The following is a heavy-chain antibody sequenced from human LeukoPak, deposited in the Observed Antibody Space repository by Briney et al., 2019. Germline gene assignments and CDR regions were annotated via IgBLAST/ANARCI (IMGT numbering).Heavy chain of an antibody. CDR2: INHSGST. CDR1: GGSISSSSYY. V-gene: IGHV4-39*07. Sequence: PSETLSLTCTVSGGSISSSSYYWGWIRQPPGKGLEWIGEINHSGSTNYNPSLKSRVTISVDTSKNQFSLKLSSVTAADTAVYYCARGRQRYCSSTSCYSTWFDPWGQGTLVTVSS. J-gene: IGHJ5*02. CDR3: ARGRQRYCSSTSCYSTWFDP. D-gene: IGHD2-2*01.